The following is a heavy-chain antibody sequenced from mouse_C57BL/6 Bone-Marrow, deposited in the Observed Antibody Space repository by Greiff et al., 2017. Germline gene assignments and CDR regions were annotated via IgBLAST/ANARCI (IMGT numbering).Heavy chain of an antibody. CDR1: GYTFTDYY. J-gene: IGHJ3*01. CDR2: IYPGSGNT. V-gene: IGHV1-76*01. D-gene: IGHD3-2*02. Sequence: VQLQQSGAELVRPGASVKLSCKASGYTFTDYYINWVKQRPGQGLEWIARIYPGSGNTYYNEKFKGKATLTAEKSSSTAYMQLSSLTSEDSAVYFCARGAAQAYSVAYWGQGTLVTVSA. CDR3: ARGAAQAYSVAY.